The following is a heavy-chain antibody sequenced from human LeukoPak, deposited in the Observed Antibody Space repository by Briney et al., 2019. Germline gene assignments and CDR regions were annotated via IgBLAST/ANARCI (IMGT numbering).Heavy chain of an antibody. CDR1: GFTFSSYA. Sequence: GSLRLSCAASGFTFSSYAMSWVRQAPRKGLEWVSVVSGSGSSTDYADSVKGRFTISRDNSKNTLYLQMSSLSAGDTALYYCAREDGSWGEGWLDPWGKGTLVIVSS. D-gene: IGHD6-13*01. J-gene: IGHJ5*02. CDR3: AREDGSWGEGWLDP. CDR2: VSGSGSST. V-gene: IGHV3-23*01.